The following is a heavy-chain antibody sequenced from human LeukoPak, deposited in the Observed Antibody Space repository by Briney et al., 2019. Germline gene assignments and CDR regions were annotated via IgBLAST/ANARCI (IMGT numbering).Heavy chain of an antibody. Sequence: PSETLSLTCAVSGGSVISSHWWSWVRQPPGKGLEWVGEIYHSGITNYNPSLKSRVTISVDKSKNQFSLNLTSVTAADTAVYYCARGVYSSGWPLYYFDYWGQGTLVTVSS. CDR1: GGSVISSHW. V-gene: IGHV4-4*02. J-gene: IGHJ4*02. D-gene: IGHD6-19*01. CDR3: ARGVYSSGWPLYYFDY. CDR2: IYHSGIT.